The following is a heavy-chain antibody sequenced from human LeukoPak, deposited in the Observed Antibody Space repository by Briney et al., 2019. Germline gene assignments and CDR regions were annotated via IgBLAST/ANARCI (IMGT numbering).Heavy chain of an antibody. Sequence: GASVKVSCKASGYTFTSYDINWVRQATGQGLEWMGWMNPNSGNIGYAQKFQGRVTMTRNTSISTAYMELSSLRSEDTAVYYCARVGIAVAGTGSDYWGQGTLVTVSS. CDR3: ARVGIAVAGTGSDY. V-gene: IGHV1-8*01. D-gene: IGHD6-19*01. J-gene: IGHJ4*02. CDR1: GYTFTSYD. CDR2: MNPNSGNI.